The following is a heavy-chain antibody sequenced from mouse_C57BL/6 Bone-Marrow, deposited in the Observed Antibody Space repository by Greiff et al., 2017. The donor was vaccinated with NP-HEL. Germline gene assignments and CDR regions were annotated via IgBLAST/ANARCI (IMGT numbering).Heavy chain of an antibody. Sequence: VQLKESGAELVRPGASVKLSCTASGFNIKDDYMHWVKQRPEQGLEWIGWIDPENGDTEYASKFQGKATITADTSSNTAYLQLSSLTSEDTAVYYCTTRYFAYWGQGTLVTVSA. D-gene: IGHD2-14*01. V-gene: IGHV14-4*01. CDR3: TTRYFAY. J-gene: IGHJ3*01. CDR2: IDPENGDT. CDR1: GFNIKDDY.